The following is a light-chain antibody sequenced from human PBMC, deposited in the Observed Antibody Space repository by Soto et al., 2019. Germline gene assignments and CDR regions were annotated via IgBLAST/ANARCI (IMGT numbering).Light chain of an antibody. V-gene: IGKV3-11*01. CDR1: QSVSSN. CDR2: YIS. CDR3: QQRSNRWT. Sequence: EILMTQSPATLSVSPGDRATLSCRASQSVSSNLAWYQQKPGQAPRLLIYYISTRATGIPARFSGSGSGTDFTLTISSLEPEDFAVYYCQQRSNRWTFGQGTKVDIK. J-gene: IGKJ1*01.